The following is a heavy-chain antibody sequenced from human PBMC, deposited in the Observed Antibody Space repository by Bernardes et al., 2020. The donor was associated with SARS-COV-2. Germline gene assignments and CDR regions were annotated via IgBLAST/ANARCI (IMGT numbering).Heavy chain of an antibody. V-gene: IGHV3-11*01. CDR1: GFSFTDYY. J-gene: IGHJ4*02. CDR3: AREDINTNSFDY. D-gene: IGHD3-22*01. CDR2: ISRGDGTK. Sequence: GGSLRLSCAASGFSFTDYYMSWIRQTPGKGLEWVSYISRGDGTKYYADSVKGRFTVSRDNAKNSLYLQMNSLRAGDTAVYYCAREDINTNSFDYWGQGTLVTVSS.